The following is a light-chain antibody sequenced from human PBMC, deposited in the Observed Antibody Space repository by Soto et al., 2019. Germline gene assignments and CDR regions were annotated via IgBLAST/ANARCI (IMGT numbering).Light chain of an antibody. CDR1: QSLRSS. J-gene: IGKJ1*01. CDR3: QQYNNWPRT. Sequence: ETMMTQSPDTLSVSLGERASLSCRASQSLRSSLAWYQQKPGRAPRLLIYDASTRATGIPARFSGSGSGTDFTLTISGLQSEDFAVYYCQQYNNWPRTFGQGTKVDI. V-gene: IGKV3-15*01. CDR2: DAS.